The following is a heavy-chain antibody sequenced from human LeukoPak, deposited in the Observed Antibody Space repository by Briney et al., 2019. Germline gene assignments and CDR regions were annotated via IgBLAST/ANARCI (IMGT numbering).Heavy chain of an antibody. J-gene: IGHJ4*02. CDR2: IIPVFGTA. Sequence: SVKVSCKASGGTFSSYAISWVRQAPGQGLEWMGGIIPVFGTANYAQKFQGRVTITTDESTSTAYMELSSLRSEDTAVYYCARDLGRDGHRGLDYWGQGTLVTVSS. CDR3: ARDLGRDGHRGLDY. CDR1: GGTFSSYA. D-gene: IGHD5-24*01. V-gene: IGHV1-69*05.